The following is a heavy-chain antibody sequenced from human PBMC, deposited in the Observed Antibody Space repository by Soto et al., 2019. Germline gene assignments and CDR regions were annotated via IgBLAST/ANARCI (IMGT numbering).Heavy chain of an antibody. V-gene: IGHV3-30*03. J-gene: IGHJ4*02. CDR3: AITIVTAAVRAIED. Sequence: HPGGSLRLSCAASVFTFSRFSMQWVRQARGKGLEWVELISHAGTVNSYADSVRGRSTISRYNSRTTLRLQMNSLGAEDTAIYFCAITIVTAAVRAIEDRGLGDMVTVSS. CDR2: ISHAGTVN. CDR1: VFTFSRFS. D-gene: IGHD3-22*01.